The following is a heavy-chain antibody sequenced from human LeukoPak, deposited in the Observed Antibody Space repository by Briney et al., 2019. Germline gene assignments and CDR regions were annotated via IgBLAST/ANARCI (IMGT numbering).Heavy chain of an antibody. D-gene: IGHD3-16*01. CDR3: AAWGVIDY. J-gene: IGHJ4*02. Sequence: GGSPRLSCAASGFTLSSYWMHWVRQVPGKGLVWVSHINNDGSSTTYADSVKGRFTISKDDAKNTLYLQMNSLRAEDTAAYYCAAWGVIDYWGQGTLVTVSS. CDR2: INNDGSST. CDR1: GFTLSSYW. V-gene: IGHV3-74*01.